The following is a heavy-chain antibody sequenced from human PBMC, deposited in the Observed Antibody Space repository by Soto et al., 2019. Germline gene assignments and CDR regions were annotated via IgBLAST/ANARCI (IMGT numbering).Heavy chain of an antibody. V-gene: IGHV1-69*08. CDR3: AREAGSYNMGTFPFYYLDV. J-gene: IGHJ6*03. D-gene: IGHD3-10*01. CDR2: IIPILGTG. CDR1: GGTFTTDT. Sequence: QVQLVQSGPEVKKSGSSVTVSCKLSGGTFTTDTISWLRRAPGQGLEWMGRIIPILGTGNYAQKFQGRVTMTEDKSTNTAYMELSRLTSEDTAVYYCAREAGSYNMGTFPFYYLDVWGNGTTVTVSS.